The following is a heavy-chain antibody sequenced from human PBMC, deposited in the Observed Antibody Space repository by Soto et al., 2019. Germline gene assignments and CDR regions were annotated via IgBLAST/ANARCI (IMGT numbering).Heavy chain of an antibody. CDR1: GYTFTSYY. D-gene: IGHD3-9*01. V-gene: IGHV1-46*01. J-gene: IGHJ4*02. CDR3: ARGPPNTYYDILTFANPDY. Sequence: ASVKVSCKASGYTFTSYYMHWVRQAPGQGLEWMGIINPSGGSTSYAQKFQGRVTMTRDTSTSTAYMELRSLRSDDTAVYYCARGPPNTYYDILTFANPDYWGQGTLVTVSS. CDR2: INPSGGST.